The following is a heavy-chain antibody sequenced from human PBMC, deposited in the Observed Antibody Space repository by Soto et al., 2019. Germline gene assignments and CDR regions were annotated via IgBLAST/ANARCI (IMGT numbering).Heavy chain of an antibody. CDR3: ARVSTVTRYYFDY. J-gene: IGHJ4*02. Sequence: SETLSLTCTVSGGSISSYYWSWIRQPPGKGLEWIGYIYYSGSTNYNPSLKSRVTISVDTSKNQFSLKLSSVTAADTAVYYCARVSTVTRYYFDYSGQGTLVTVSS. CDR1: GGSISSYY. D-gene: IGHD4-4*01. V-gene: IGHV4-59*01. CDR2: IYYSGST.